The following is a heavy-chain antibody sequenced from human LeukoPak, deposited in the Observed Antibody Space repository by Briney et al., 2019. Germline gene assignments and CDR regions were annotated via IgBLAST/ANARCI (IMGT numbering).Heavy chain of an antibody. D-gene: IGHD3-3*01. Sequence: ASVKVSCKASGYTSTSYGISWVRQAPGQGLEWMGWISAYNGNTNYAQKLQGRVTMTTDTSTSTAYMELRSLRSDDTAVYYCARDGVPTRLRFLEWLSPYYYYGMDVWGQGTTVTVSS. CDR2: ISAYNGNT. CDR1: GYTSTSYG. J-gene: IGHJ6*02. CDR3: ARDGVPTRLRFLEWLSPYYYYGMDV. V-gene: IGHV1-18*01.